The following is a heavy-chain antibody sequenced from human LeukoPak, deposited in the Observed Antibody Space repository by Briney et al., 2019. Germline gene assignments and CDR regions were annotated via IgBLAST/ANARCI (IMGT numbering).Heavy chain of an antibody. CDR3: AAVFGSGYYYYFDY. Sequence: ASVTVSCKASGFSFSSSSMQWVRQARGQRLEWIGWLDVCSGNTMYAQKFQGRVTITRDMSASTAYMELSSLRSEDTALYYCAAVFGSGYYYYFDYWGQGSLVTVSS. D-gene: IGHD3-22*01. CDR1: GFSFSSSS. V-gene: IGHV1-58*02. J-gene: IGHJ4*02. CDR2: LDVCSGNT.